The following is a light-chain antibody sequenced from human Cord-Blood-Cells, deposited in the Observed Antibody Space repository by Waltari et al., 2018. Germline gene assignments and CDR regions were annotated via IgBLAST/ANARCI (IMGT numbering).Light chain of an antibody. J-gene: IGLJ3*02. V-gene: IGLV2-23*01. CDR2: EGS. CDR3: CSYACSSTWV. Sequence: QSALTPPASVSGSPGQSITISCTGTSSDVGSYNLVSWYQQHPGQAPKLMFYEGSKRTSAVPNRFSGYKSGNTASLTSSGRQAEDEADYYCCSYACSSTWVFCGGTKLTVL. CDR1: SSDVGSYNL.